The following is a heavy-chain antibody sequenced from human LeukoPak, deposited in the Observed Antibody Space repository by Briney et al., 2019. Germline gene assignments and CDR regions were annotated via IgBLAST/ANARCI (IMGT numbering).Heavy chain of an antibody. Sequence: GGSLRLSCAASGFTFSDYYMSWIRQAPGKGLEWVSYISSSGSTIYYADSVKGRFTISRDNAKNSLYLQMNSLRAEYTAVYYCASQVGEYSSSYFDYWGQGTLVTVSS. CDR1: GFTFSDYY. J-gene: IGHJ4*02. CDR3: ASQVGEYSSSYFDY. V-gene: IGHV3-11*01. CDR2: ISSSGSTI. D-gene: IGHD6-6*01.